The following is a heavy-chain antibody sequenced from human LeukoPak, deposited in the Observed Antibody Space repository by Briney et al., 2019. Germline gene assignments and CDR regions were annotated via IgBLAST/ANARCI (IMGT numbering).Heavy chain of an antibody. CDR1: GFTFSNAW. Sequence: GGSLRLSCAASGFTFSNAWMTWVRQAPGKGLEWVGRIKTKTDGGTTDYAAPVKGRFTISRDDSKTTLYLQMNSLKTEDTAAYYCSTATGYSYGYCFDYWGQGTLVTVSS. J-gene: IGHJ4*02. D-gene: IGHD5-18*01. V-gene: IGHV3-15*01. CDR3: STATGYSYGYCFDY. CDR2: IKTKTDGGTT.